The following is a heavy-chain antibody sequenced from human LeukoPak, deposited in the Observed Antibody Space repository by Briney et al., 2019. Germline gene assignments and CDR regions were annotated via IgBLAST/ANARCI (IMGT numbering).Heavy chain of an antibody. CDR2: IYYSGST. Sequence: SETLSLTCTVSGGSISSSNYYWGWIRQPPGKGLEWIGYIYYSGSTNYNPSLKSRVTISVDTSKNQFSLKLSSVTAADTAAYYCARGNYDFWSGYSVYYYMDVWGKGTTVTVSS. J-gene: IGHJ6*03. CDR3: ARGNYDFWSGYSVYYYMDV. D-gene: IGHD3-3*01. V-gene: IGHV4-61*05. CDR1: GGSISSSNYY.